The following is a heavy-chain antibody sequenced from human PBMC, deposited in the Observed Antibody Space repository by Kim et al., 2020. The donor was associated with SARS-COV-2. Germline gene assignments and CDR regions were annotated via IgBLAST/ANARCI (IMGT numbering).Heavy chain of an antibody. Sequence: YYNPSLKSRVTISVDTSKNQFSLKLSSVTAADTAVYYCAREPAARPEFDYWGQGTLVTVSS. CDR3: AREPAARPEFDY. D-gene: IGHD6-6*01. J-gene: IGHJ4*02. V-gene: IGHV4-31*02.